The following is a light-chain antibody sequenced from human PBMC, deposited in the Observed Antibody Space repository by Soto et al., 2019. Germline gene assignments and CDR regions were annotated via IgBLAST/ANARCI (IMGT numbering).Light chain of an antibody. Sequence: DIVLTQSPGTLCLSPGERATLSCRASQSIDSSYLAWYQHKPGRAPRLLIYRASIRATGIPDRFSGSASGTDFSFTMSGLEAEDFAVYFWQKYGRAITFGPGTAVDIK. CDR2: RAS. V-gene: IGKV3-20*01. CDR3: QKYGRAIT. CDR1: QSIDSSY. J-gene: IGKJ3*01.